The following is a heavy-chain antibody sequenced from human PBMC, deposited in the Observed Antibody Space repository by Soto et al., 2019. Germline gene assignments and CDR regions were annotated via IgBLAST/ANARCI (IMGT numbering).Heavy chain of an antibody. J-gene: IGHJ4*02. CDR3: ARGDDYGDSSVDY. CDR2: IYSGGST. Sequence: EVQLVESGGGLVQPGGSLRLSCAASGFTVSSNYMSWVRQAPGKGLEWVSVIYSGGSTYYADSVKGRFTISRDNSKNTLYLQMNSLRAEDTAVYYCARGDDYGDSSVDYWGQGTLVTVSS. CDR1: GFTVSSNY. V-gene: IGHV3-66*01. D-gene: IGHD4-17*01.